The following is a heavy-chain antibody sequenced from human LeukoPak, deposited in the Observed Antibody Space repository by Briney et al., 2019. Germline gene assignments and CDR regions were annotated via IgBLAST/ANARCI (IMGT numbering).Heavy chain of an antibody. D-gene: IGHD2-2*01. V-gene: IGHV4-34*01. Sequence: PSETLSLTCAVYGGSFSGYYWSWIRQPPGKGLEWIGEINHSGSTNYNPSLKSRVTISVDTPKNQFSLKLSSVTAADPAVYYCARERCSSTSCSYYYYYMDVWGKGTTVTVSS. J-gene: IGHJ6*03. CDR3: ARERCSSTSCSYYYYYMDV. CDR1: GGSFSGYY. CDR2: INHSGST.